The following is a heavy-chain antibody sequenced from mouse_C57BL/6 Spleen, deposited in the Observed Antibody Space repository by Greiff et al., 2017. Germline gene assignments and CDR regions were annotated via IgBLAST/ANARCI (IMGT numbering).Heavy chain of an antibody. V-gene: IGHV1-74*01. CDR1: GYTFTSYW. Sequence: VQLQQPGAELVKPGASVKVSCKASGYTFTSYWMHWVKQRPGQGLEWIGRIHPSDSDTNYNQKFKGKATLTVDKSSSTAYMQLSSLTSEDSAVYYCAIDYDYDVPFAYWGQGTLVTVSA. CDR2: IHPSDSDT. CDR3: AIDYDYDVPFAY. D-gene: IGHD2-4*01. J-gene: IGHJ3*01.